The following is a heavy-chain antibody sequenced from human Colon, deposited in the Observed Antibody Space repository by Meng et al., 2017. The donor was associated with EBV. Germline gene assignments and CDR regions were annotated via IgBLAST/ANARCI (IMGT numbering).Heavy chain of an antibody. CDR2: IDDSGNI. J-gene: IGHJ4*02. CDR1: GRPVGGSY. V-gene: IGHV4-34*01. CDR3: ARSRWLLLQL. D-gene: IGHD3-22*01. Sequence: QQQEGGGGLLQPSEHRSLDCTVVGRPVGGSYWTWTRQSPGKGLEWIGDIDDSGNIIYNPSLKSRVTISGETSKNQFSMNVSSVTAADTAVNYCARSRWLLLQLWGQGTLVTVSS.